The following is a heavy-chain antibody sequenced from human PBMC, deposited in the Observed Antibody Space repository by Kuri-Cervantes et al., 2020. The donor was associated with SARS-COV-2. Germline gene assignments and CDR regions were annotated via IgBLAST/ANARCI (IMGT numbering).Heavy chain of an antibody. CDR2: IYYSGST. V-gene: IGHV4-59*01. CDR1: GGSITSYY. CDR3: ARFRVVRGEDWFDP. Sequence: ESLKISCTVSGGSITSYYWSWIRQPPGKGLEWIGYIYYSGSTNYNPSLKSRVTISVDTSKNQFSLKLSSVTAADTAVYYCARFRVVRGEDWFDPWGQGTLVTVSS. J-gene: IGHJ5*02. D-gene: IGHD3-10*01.